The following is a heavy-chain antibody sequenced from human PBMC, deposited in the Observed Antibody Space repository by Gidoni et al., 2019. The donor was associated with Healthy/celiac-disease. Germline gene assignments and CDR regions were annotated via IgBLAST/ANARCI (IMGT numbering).Heavy chain of an antibody. Sequence: QVQLVQSGAEVKKPGASVKVSCKASGYTFTSYYMHCVRQAPGQGLEWMGIINPSGGSTSYAQKFQGRVTMTRDTSTSTVYRELSSLRAEDTAVYYCDRLHGNDPAFDIWGQGTMVTVSS. CDR2: INPSGGST. V-gene: IGHV1-46*03. D-gene: IGHD1-1*01. CDR3: DRLHGNDPAFDI. CDR1: GYTFTSYY. J-gene: IGHJ3*02.